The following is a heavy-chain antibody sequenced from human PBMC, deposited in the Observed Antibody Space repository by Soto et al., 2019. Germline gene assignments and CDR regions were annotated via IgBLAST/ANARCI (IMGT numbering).Heavy chain of an antibody. D-gene: IGHD4-4*01. J-gene: IGHJ6*02. Sequence: KSSETLSLTCSVSGGSVSSGTFYWSWIRQPPGRGLEWIRYINYLGSTNYNPSLKSRVTISVDTSKTQFSLKVSSVTAADTAVYYCARGKCSKCYYGMDVWGQGTTVTVSS. CDR1: GGSVSSGTFY. V-gene: IGHV4-61*01. CDR3: ARGKCSKCYYGMDV. CDR2: INYLGST.